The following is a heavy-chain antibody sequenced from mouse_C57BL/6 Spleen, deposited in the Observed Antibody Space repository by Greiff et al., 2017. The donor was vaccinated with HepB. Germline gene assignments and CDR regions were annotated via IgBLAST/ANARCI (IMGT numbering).Heavy chain of an antibody. CDR2: ISSGSSTI. V-gene: IGHV5-17*01. CDR1: GFTFSDYG. Sequence: DVQLQESGGGLVKPGGSLKLSCAASGFTFSDYGMHWVRQAPEKGLEWVAYISSGSSTIYYADTVKGRFTISRDNAKNTLFLQMTSLRSEDTAMYYCARGLFAYWGQGTLVTVSA. CDR3: ARGLFAY. J-gene: IGHJ3*01. D-gene: IGHD3-1*01.